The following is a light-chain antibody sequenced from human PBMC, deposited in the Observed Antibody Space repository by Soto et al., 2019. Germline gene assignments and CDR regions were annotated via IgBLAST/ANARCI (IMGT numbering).Light chain of an antibody. J-gene: IGKJ1*01. CDR3: QLYGVSPKT. V-gene: IGKV3-20*01. Sequence: EIVLKQSPGTLSLSPGESATISCRASQTLTNTYLAWYQQKPGQAPRLLICDASTRATGIPDRFSGSGSGTDFTLTISRLEPEDFAVYCCQLYGVSPKTFGQGTNVEVK. CDR1: QTLTNTY. CDR2: DAS.